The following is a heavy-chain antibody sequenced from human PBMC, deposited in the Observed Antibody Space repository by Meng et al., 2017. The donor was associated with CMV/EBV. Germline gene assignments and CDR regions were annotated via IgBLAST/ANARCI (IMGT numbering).Heavy chain of an antibody. Sequence: GSLRLSCAVYGGSFSGYYWSWIRQPPGKGLEWIGYIYYSGSTNYNPSLKSRVTISVDTSKNQFSLKLSSVTAADTAVYYCARDRGVLRFLEWTHPRVDRGPVWFDPWGQGTLVTVSS. CDR1: GGSFSGYY. V-gene: IGHV4-59*01. CDR3: ARDRGVLRFLEWTHPRVDRGPVWFDP. D-gene: IGHD3-3*01. CDR2: IYYSGST. J-gene: IGHJ5*02.